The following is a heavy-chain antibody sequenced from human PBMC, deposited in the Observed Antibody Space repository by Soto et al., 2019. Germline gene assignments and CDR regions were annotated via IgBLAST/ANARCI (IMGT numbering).Heavy chain of an antibody. CDR1: GGSVTNSSYH. J-gene: IGHJ4*01. Sequence: QLQREESGPGLVNPSETLSLTCKVSGGSVTNSSYHSGWIRQTPGKGLEWIATLYYRGTTDYNSALRSRATMSVDTSKDHFSLTLTSVTVADTAVYFCFGVWAATLDYWGHGTPVTVSS. V-gene: IGHV4-39*02. CDR3: FGVWAATLDY. D-gene: IGHD3-16*01. CDR2: LYYRGTT.